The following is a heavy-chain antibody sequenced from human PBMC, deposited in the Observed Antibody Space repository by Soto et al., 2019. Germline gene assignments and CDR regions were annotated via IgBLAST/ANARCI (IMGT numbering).Heavy chain of an antibody. V-gene: IGHV3-23*01. CDR1: GFTLSSYA. J-gene: IGHJ4*02. CDR2: ISGSGGST. CDR3: AKAAGSSSLLRFDY. Sequence: GGSLRLSCAASGFTLSSYAMSWVRQAPGKGLEWVSAISGSGGSTYYADSVKGRFTISRNSSKDTLYLQMNSLRAEDTAVCYCAKAAGSSSLLRFDYWGQGTLVTVSS. D-gene: IGHD6-6*01.